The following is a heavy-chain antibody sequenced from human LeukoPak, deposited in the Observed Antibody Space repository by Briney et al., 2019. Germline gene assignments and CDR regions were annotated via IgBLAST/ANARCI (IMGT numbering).Heavy chain of an antibody. CDR1: GGTFSSYA. V-gene: IGHV1-18*01. CDR2: ISAYNGNT. D-gene: IGHD4-17*01. Sequence: ASVKVSCKASGGTFSSYAISWVRQAPGQGLEWMGWISAYNGNTNYAQKLQGRVTMTTDTSTSTAYMELRSLRSDDTAVYYCARGGPNDYGIWFDPWGQGTLVTVSS. CDR3: ARGGPNDYGIWFDP. J-gene: IGHJ5*02.